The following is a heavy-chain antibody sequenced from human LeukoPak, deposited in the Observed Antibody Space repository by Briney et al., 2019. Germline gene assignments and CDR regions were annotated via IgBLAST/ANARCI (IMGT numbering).Heavy chain of an antibody. CDR1: GGSISSYY. CDR2: IYYSGST. V-gene: IGHV4-59*01. D-gene: IGHD3-10*01. J-gene: IGHJ6*02. CDR3: ARDRYYYGSGGPPYYYGMDV. Sequence: SETLSLTCTVSGGSISSYYWSGVPHPPGKGREWVGYIYYSGSTNYNPSLKSRVTISVDTSKNQFSLKLSSVTAADTAVYYCARDRYYYGSGGPPYYYGMDVWGQGTTVTVSS.